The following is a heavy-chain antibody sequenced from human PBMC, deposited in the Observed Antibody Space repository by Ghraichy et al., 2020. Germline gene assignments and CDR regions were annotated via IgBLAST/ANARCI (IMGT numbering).Heavy chain of an antibody. Sequence: GESLNISCAASGFTFSSYAMSWVRQAPGKGLEWVSAISGSGGSTYYADSVKGRFTISRDNSKNTLYLQMNSLRAEDTAVYYCAKDPRLAYDFWSGYSYYFDYWGQGTLVTVSS. CDR1: GFTFSSYA. J-gene: IGHJ4*02. V-gene: IGHV3-23*01. CDR3: AKDPRLAYDFWSGYSYYFDY. CDR2: ISGSGGST. D-gene: IGHD3-3*01.